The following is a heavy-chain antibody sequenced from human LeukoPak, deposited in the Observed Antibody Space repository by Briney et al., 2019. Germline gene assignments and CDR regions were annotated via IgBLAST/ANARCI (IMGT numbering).Heavy chain of an antibody. J-gene: IGHJ3*02. CDR2: IIPIFGTA. Sequence: SVKVSCKASGGTFSSYAISWLRQAPVQGLEWMGGIIPIFGTANYAQKFQGGVTITTDESTSTAYMELSSLRSEDTAVYYCARERSKVGASPGAFDIWGQGTMVTVSS. V-gene: IGHV1-69*05. CDR3: ARERSKVGASPGAFDI. CDR1: GGTFSSYA. D-gene: IGHD1-26*01.